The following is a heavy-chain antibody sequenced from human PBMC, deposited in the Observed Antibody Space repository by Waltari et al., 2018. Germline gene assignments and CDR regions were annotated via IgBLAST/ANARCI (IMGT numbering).Heavy chain of an antibody. D-gene: IGHD3-10*01. Sequence: QVQLVQSGAEVKKPGSSVKVSCKASGGTFSSYAISWVRQAPGQGLEWMGWINPNSGGTNYAQKFQGRVTMTRDTSISTAYMELSRLRSDDTAVYYCARGPRGVIIEDYWGQGTLVTVSS. J-gene: IGHJ4*02. V-gene: IGHV1-2*02. CDR1: GGTFSSYA. CDR3: ARGPRGVIIEDY. CDR2: INPNSGGT.